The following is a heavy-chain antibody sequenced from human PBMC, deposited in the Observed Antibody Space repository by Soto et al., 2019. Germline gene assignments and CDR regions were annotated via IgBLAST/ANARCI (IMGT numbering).Heavy chain of an antibody. V-gene: IGHV3-33*01. J-gene: IGHJ4*02. CDR3: ARDRGQQLVLGVDY. Sequence: QVQLVESGGGVVQPGRSLRLSCAASGFTFSSYGMHWVRQAPGKGLEWVAVIWYDGSNKYYADSVKGRFTISRDNSKNTLYLQMNSLRAEDTAVYYCARDRGQQLVLGVDYWGQGTLVTVSS. D-gene: IGHD6-13*01. CDR2: IWYDGSNK. CDR1: GFTFSSYG.